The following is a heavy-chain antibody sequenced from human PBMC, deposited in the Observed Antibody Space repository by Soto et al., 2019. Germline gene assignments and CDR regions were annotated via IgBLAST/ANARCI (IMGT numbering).Heavy chain of an antibody. D-gene: IGHD5-18*01. V-gene: IGHV4-4*02. CDR2: IYHSGST. Sequence: PSETLSLTCAVSGGSISSSNWWSWVRQPPGKGLEWIGEIYHSGSTNYNPSLKSRVTISVDTPKNQFSLKLSSVTAADTAVYYCARGRYSYGYGFDYWGQGTLVTVSS. CDR1: GGSISSSNW. J-gene: IGHJ4*02. CDR3: ARGRYSYGYGFDY.